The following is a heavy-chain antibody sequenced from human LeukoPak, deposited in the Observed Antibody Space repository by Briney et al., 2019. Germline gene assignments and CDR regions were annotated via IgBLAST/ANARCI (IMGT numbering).Heavy chain of an antibody. D-gene: IGHD2-21*02. J-gene: IGHJ4*02. Sequence: GGSLRLSCAASGFTFSSYAMHWVRQAPGKGLEYVSAISSNGGSTYYANSVKGRFTISRDNSKNTLYLQMGSLRAEDMAVYYCARLGVAYCGGDCYGADYWGQGTLVTVSS. CDR1: GFTFSSYA. CDR2: ISSNGGST. CDR3: ARLGVAYCGGDCYGADY. V-gene: IGHV3-64*01.